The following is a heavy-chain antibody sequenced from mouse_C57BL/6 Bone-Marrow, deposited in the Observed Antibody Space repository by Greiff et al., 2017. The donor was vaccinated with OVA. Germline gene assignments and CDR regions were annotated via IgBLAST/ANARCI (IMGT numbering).Heavy chain of an antibody. CDR1: GYSITSGYY. CDR2: ISYDGSN. V-gene: IGHV3-6*01. D-gene: IGHD2-1*01. Sequence: DVQLQESGPGLVKPSQSLSLTCSVTGYSITSGYYWNWIRQFPGNKLEWVGYISYDGSNNYNPSLKNRISITRDTSTNQLFLKLNSVTTEDTATYYCAREEIYYGNGFAYWGQGTLVTVSA. J-gene: IGHJ3*01. CDR3: AREEIYYGNGFAY.